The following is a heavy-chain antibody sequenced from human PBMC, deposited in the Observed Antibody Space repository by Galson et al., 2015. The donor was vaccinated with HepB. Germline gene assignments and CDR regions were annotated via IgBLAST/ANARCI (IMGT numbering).Heavy chain of an antibody. CDR3: AKVAENIAAAGADY. D-gene: IGHD6-13*01. Sequence: SLRLSCAASGFTFSSYAMSWVRQAPGKGLEWVSAISPSGGSTYYADAVKGRFTTSRDNSKNTLELQMNSLRAEDTAVYYCAKVAENIAAAGADYWGQGTLVTVSS. J-gene: IGHJ4*02. CDR1: GFTFSSYA. CDR2: ISPSGGST. V-gene: IGHV3-23*01.